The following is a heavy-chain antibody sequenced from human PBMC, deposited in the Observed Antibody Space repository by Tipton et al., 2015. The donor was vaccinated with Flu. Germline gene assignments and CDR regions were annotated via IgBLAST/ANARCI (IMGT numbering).Heavy chain of an antibody. J-gene: IGHJ5*02. Sequence: TLSLTCTVSGGFVSSYYWGWIRQPPGKGLEWIGNIYHTGNIYYNPPLKSRVTISVDTSKNQFSLRLSSVTAADTAVYFCARRDYSNYVSDPKNWFDPWGQGILVTVSS. CDR2: IYHTGNI. CDR3: ARRDYSNYVSDPKNWFDP. CDR1: GGFVSSYY. V-gene: IGHV4-59*08. D-gene: IGHD4-11*01.